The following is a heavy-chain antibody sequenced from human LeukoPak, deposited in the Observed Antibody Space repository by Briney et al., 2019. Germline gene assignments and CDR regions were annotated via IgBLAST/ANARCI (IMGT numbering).Heavy chain of an antibody. CDR1: GFSFSTYA. J-gene: IGHJ5*02. CDR2: IWHDASHT. V-gene: IGHV3-33*01. CDR3: ARDLPKPVDYAPEGNWFDP. Sequence: GGSLRLSCAASGFSFSTYAMHWVRQAPGKGLEWVALIWHDASHTFYTDSVKGRFTISRDNSKNTVYLQMNSLRAEDTAVYYCARDLPKPVDYAPEGNWFDPWGQGTLVTVSS. D-gene: IGHD4-17*01.